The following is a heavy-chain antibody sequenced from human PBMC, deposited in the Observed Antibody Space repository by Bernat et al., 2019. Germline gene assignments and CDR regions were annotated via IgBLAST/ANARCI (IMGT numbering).Heavy chain of an antibody. D-gene: IGHD2-8*02. J-gene: IGHJ6*03. CDR3: ARGPGGSTGPYYYYMDV. V-gene: IGHV3-48*03. CDR2: ISSSGSTI. CDR1: GFTFSSYE. Sequence: EVQLVESGGGLVQPGGSLRLSCAASGFTFSSYEMNWVRQAPGKGLEWVSYISSSGSTIYYADSVKGRFTISRDNAKNSLYLQMNSLRSEDTAVYYCARGPGGSTGPYYYYMDVWGKGNPGHRLL.